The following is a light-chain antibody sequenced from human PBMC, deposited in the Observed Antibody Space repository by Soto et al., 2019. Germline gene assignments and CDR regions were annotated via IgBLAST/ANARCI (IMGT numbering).Light chain of an antibody. J-gene: IGKJ2*01. CDR1: QSVSNKY. CDR3: QQYGSSPPYT. V-gene: IGKV3-20*01. Sequence: EVVLTQSPGTLSLSPGERATLSCRASQSVSNKYLAWYQQKPGQAPRLLIFGSSDRATGNAVRFSGSGSGKDFTLTISRLEPEDFAVYYCQQYGSSPPYTFGQGTKLEIK. CDR2: GSS.